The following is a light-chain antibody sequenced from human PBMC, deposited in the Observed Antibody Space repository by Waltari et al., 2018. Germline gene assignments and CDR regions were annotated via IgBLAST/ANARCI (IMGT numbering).Light chain of an antibody. Sequence: QPVLTQPPSVSAAPGQKVTIPCSGGHANSETTYLSRYHHLPGTAPKVLIYANNKRPSGIPDRFSGSKSGASATLGISGLQTGDEADYYCGTWDSSLSAWVFGGGTKLTVL. CDR1: HANSETTY. V-gene: IGLV1-51*01. CDR2: ANN. J-gene: IGLJ3*02. CDR3: GTWDSSLSAWV.